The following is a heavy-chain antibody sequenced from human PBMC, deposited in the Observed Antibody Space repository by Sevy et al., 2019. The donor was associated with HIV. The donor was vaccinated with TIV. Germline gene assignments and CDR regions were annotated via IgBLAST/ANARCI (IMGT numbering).Heavy chain of an antibody. CDR1: GFSINNYA. D-gene: IGHD3-16*01. CDR3: AKAQGEWGTPFALDV. V-gene: IGHV3-23*01. CDR2: ITAPGGRA. J-gene: IGHJ6*02. Sequence: GGSLRLSCAASGFSINNYAMTWVRQAPGKGLEWVSNITAPGGRAYLADSVKGRFTISSDTSFNKVFLQMDSLRVEDTAIYYCAKAQGEWGTPFALDVWGQGTTVTVSS.